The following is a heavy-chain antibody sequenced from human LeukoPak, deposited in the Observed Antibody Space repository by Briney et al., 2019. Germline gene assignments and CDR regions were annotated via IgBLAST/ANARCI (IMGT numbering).Heavy chain of an antibody. CDR3: AKDRMGATAVFDS. V-gene: IGHV3-23*01. J-gene: IGHJ4*02. Sequence: QPGGSLRLSCAASGFSFSRYAMTWVRQAPGKGLEWVSGLNLGGGYTYYADSVKGRFTISRDNSQNTLYLQMNNLRAEDTATYYCAKDRMGATAVFDSWGQGTLVTVSS. CDR1: GFSFSRYA. CDR2: LNLGGGYT. D-gene: IGHD1-26*01.